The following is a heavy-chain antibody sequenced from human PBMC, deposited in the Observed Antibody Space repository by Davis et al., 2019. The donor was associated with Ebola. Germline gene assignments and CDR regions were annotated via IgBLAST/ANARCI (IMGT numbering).Heavy chain of an antibody. Sequence: PSETLSLTCTVPGGSISSDYWSWIRQPPGKGLEWIGYIYYSGSTNYNPSLKSRVTISVDTSKNQFSLKLSSVTAADTAVYYCARSPTGGYSYGFNYWGQGTLVTVSS. CDR1: GGSISSDY. J-gene: IGHJ4*02. D-gene: IGHD5-18*01. CDR3: ARSPTGGYSYGFNY. CDR2: IYYSGST. V-gene: IGHV4-59*01.